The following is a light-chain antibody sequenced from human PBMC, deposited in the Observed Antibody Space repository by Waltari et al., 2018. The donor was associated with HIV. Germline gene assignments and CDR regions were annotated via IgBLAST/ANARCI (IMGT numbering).Light chain of an antibody. CDR2: DAS. CDR1: QRVSDY. CDR3: QQRGNWPPIT. Sequence: EIVLTQSPVTLSLSPGDRATLSCRASQRVSDYLAWYQQKPGQAPRLLIDDASHRATGIPARCSGGGSGTDFTLTISNVEPEDFAVYYCQQRGNWPPITFGQGTRLEIK. V-gene: IGKV3-11*01. J-gene: IGKJ5*01.